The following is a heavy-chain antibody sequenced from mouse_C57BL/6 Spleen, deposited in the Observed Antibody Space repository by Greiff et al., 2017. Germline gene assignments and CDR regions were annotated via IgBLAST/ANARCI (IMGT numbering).Heavy chain of an antibody. CDR2: INPNNGGT. Sequence: VQLQQSGPELVKPGASVKISCKASGYTFTDYYMNWVKQSHGKSLEWIGDINPNNGGTSYNQKFKGKATLTVDKSSSTAYMELRSLTSEDSAVYYCARDWESEDYWGQGTTLTVSS. J-gene: IGHJ2*01. CDR1: GYTFTDYY. CDR3: ARDWESEDY. D-gene: IGHD4-1*01. V-gene: IGHV1-26*01.